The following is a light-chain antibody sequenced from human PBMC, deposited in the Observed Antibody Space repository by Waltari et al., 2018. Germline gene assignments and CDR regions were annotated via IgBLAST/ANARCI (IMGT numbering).Light chain of an antibody. J-gene: IGLJ2*01. CDR3: SSYRNSTTPIPV. CDR1: SSDVGRYDL. V-gene: IGLV2-14*02. Sequence: QSALTQPASVSGSPGQSITISCTGTSSDVGRYDLVSWYQQHPGKAPKLMIYDVSKRPSGVSSRFSASKSGNTASLTISGLQSEDEADYFCSSYRNSTTPIPVFGGGTKLTVL. CDR2: DVS.